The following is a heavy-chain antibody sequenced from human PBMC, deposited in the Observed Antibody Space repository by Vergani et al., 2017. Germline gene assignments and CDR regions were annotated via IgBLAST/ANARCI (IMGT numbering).Heavy chain of an antibody. CDR2: MNTNSGNT. D-gene: IGHD6-19*01. CDR1: GYTFTSYD. J-gene: IGHJ6*03. V-gene: IGHV1-8*01. Sequence: QVQLVQSGAEVKKPGASVKVSCKASGYTFTSYDINWVRQATGQGLEWMGWMNTNSGNTGYAQKFQGRVTMTRNTSISTAYMELSSLRSEDTAVYYCARSVRRLGPTSYYYYYMDVWGKGTTVTVSS. CDR3: ARSVRRLGPTSYYYYYMDV.